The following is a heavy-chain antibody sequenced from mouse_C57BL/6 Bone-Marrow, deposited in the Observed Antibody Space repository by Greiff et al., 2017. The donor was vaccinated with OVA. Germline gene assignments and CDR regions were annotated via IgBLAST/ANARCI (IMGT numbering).Heavy chain of an antibody. CDR2: IDPEDGET. CDR3: ARAGGSVYWYFDV. Sequence: VHVKQSGAELVKPGASVKLSCTASGFNIKDYYMHWVKQRTEQGLEWIGRIDPEDGETKYAPKFQGKATITADTSSNTAYLQLSSLTSEDTAVYYCARAGGSVYWYFDVWGTGTTVTVSS. D-gene: IGHD1-1*01. V-gene: IGHV14-2*01. J-gene: IGHJ1*03. CDR1: GFNIKDYY.